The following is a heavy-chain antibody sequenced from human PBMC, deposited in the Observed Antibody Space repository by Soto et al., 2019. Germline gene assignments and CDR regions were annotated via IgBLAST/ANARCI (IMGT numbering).Heavy chain of an antibody. D-gene: IGHD1-7*01. V-gene: IGHV3-11*06. J-gene: IGHJ4*02. Sequence: PGGSLRLSCAASGFTFSDYYLSWIRQAPGKGLEWVSYISSSSSYTNYADSVKGRFTISRDNAKSSLYLQMNSLRTEDTAVYYCARDSTGTTPDYWGQGTLVTVSS. CDR1: GFTFSDYY. CDR2: ISSSSSYT. CDR3: ARDSTGTTPDY.